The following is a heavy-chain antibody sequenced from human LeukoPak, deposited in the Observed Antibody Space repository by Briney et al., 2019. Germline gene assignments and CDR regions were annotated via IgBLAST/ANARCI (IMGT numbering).Heavy chain of an antibody. J-gene: IGHJ4*02. D-gene: IGHD6-19*01. CDR2: ISGSGGST. CDR3: AKDPYLVAGTGHFDY. Sequence: GGSLRLSCAASGFTFSSYAMSWVRQAPGKGLEWVSAISGSGGSTYYADSVKGRFTISRDNSKNTLYLQMYSLRAEDTAVYYCAKDPYLVAGTGHFDYWGQGTLVTVSS. V-gene: IGHV3-23*01. CDR1: GFTFSSYA.